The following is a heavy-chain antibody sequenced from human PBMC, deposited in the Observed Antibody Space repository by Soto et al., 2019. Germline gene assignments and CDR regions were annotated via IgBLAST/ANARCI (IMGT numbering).Heavy chain of an antibody. CDR2: ISGSGDST. CDR1: GFPFSGYV. Sequence: GGSLRLSCAASGFPFSGYVMSRVRQAPGKGLEWVSDISGSGDSTYYADSVKGRFTISRDNSKNTLYLQMNSLRDEDTAVYYCAQPRAQDSSGYSTGGAFDIWGQGTMVTVSS. V-gene: IGHV3-23*01. D-gene: IGHD3-22*01. CDR3: AQPRAQDSSGYSTGGAFDI. J-gene: IGHJ3*02.